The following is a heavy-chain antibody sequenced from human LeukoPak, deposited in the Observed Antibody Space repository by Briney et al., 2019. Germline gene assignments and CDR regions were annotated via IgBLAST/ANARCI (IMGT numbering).Heavy chain of an antibody. Sequence: PGGSLRLSCAASGFTFSSYAMSWVRRAPGKGLEWVSAISGSGGSTYYADSVKGRFTISRDNSKNTLYLQMNSLRAEDTAVYYCAKDLDQYSSGWWPPAPYYYYGMDVWGQGTTVTVSS. V-gene: IGHV3-23*01. CDR3: AKDLDQYSSGWWPPAPYYYYGMDV. CDR2: ISGSGGST. CDR1: GFTFSSYA. J-gene: IGHJ6*02. D-gene: IGHD6-19*01.